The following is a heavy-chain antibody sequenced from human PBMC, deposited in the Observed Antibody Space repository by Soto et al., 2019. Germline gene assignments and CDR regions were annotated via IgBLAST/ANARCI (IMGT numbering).Heavy chain of an antibody. Sequence: GASVKVSRKAPGDTFTSYYLNWVRQAPGQGLEWMGVINPHGGSTKYAQKFQGRITMTRDTSRSTVYMELSSLRSDDTAIYYCARSSGGNFGIIIEGSNWFDPWGQGTLVTVSS. D-gene: IGHD3-3*01. CDR1: GDTFTSYY. V-gene: IGHV1-46*01. J-gene: IGHJ5*02. CDR2: INPHGGST. CDR3: ARSSGGNFGIIIEGSNWFDP.